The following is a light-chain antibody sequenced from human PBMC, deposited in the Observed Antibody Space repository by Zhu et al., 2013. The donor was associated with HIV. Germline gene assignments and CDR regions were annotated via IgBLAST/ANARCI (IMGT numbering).Light chain of an antibody. Sequence: EIVLTQSPGILSLSPGDRATLSCRASQNIKNNYLAWYQQKPGQAPRLLIYAASSRATGIPDRFSGSGSGTDFTLTISRLEPEDFAVYYCQQYGTSPRTFGQGTKV. J-gene: IGKJ1*01. V-gene: IGKV3-20*01. CDR1: QNIKNNY. CDR2: AAS. CDR3: QQYGTSPRT.